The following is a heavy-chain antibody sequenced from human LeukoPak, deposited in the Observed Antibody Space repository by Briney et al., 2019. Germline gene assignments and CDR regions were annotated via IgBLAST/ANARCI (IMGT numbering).Heavy chain of an antibody. V-gene: IGHV3-66*01. J-gene: IGHJ4*02. Sequence: GGSLRLSCAASGFTVTNKYMPWVRHAPGEGLEWVSVFYSGGTTYYADSVKGRFTISRDNSKNTIYLQMNSLRAEDTAMYYCARDKVDQFGAVVHYFDYWGQGTLVTVSS. CDR1: GFTVTNKY. CDR3: ARDKVDQFGAVVHYFDY. D-gene: IGHD6-19*01. CDR2: FYSGGTT.